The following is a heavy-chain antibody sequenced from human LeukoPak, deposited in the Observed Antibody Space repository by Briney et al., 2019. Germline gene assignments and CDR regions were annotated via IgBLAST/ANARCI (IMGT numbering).Heavy chain of an antibody. CDR1: GFTFSSYA. V-gene: IGHV3-23*01. Sequence: GGSLRLSCAASGFTFSSYAMSWVRQAPGKGLEWVSAISGSGGSTYYADSVKGRFTTSRDNSKNTLYLQMNSLRAEDTAVYYCAKDRYGSGSYCTWGQGTLVTVSS. CDR2: ISGSGGST. J-gene: IGHJ5*02. D-gene: IGHD3-10*01. CDR3: AKDRYGSGSYCT.